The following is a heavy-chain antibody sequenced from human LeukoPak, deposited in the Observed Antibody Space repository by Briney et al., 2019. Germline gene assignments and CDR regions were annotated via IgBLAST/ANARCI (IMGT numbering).Heavy chain of an antibody. CDR2: INPNSGGT. D-gene: IGHD1-26*01. V-gene: IGHV1-2*04. J-gene: IGHJ4*02. CDR3: ARGPIVTHLFDY. Sequence: ASVKVSCKASGYTFTGYYMHWVRQAPGQGLEWMGWINPNSGGTNYAQKFQGWVTMTRDTSISTAYMELSRLRSDDTAVYYCARGPIVTHLFDYWGQRTLVTVSS. CDR1: GYTFTGYY.